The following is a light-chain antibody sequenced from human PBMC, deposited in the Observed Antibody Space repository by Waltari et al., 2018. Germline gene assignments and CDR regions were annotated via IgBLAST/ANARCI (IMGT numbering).Light chain of an antibody. CDR2: GAS. CDR3: LQDFSNPGT. J-gene: IGKJ1*01. Sequence: AIQMTQSPSSLSASIGDRVTITCRASQGIGSDLGWYQQKPGKDPILLIYGASTLQSGVPSRVRGSGSDTDFILTISSLQPEDCAAYYCLQDFSNPGTFGQGTKVDVK. V-gene: IGKV1-6*01. CDR1: QGIGSD.